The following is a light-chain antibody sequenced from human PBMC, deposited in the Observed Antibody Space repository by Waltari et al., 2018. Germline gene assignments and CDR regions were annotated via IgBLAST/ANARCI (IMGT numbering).Light chain of an antibody. CDR1: QGISSA. CDR3: QQFNSYRIT. V-gene: IGKV1-13*02. CDR2: DAS. J-gene: IGKJ5*01. Sequence: AIQLTQSPSSLSASVGDRVTITCRASQGISSALAWYQQKPGKAPKLLIYDASSLESGVPSRFSGSGSGTDFTLTISSLQPEDFATYYCQQFNSYRITFGQGTRLEIK.